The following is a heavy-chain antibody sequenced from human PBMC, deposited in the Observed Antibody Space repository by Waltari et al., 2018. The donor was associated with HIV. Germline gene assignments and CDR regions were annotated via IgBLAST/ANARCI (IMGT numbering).Heavy chain of an antibody. CDR1: GGSFSGYY. CDR2: INHSGST. D-gene: IGHD3-22*01. Sequence: QVQLQQWGAGLLKPSETLSLTCAVYGGSFSGYYWSWIRQPPGKGLEWIGEINHSGSTNYNPSHKSRVTISVDTSKNQFSLKLSSVTAADTAVYYCARGHYDSSSDYWGQGTLVTVSS. V-gene: IGHV4-34*01. CDR3: ARGHYDSSSDY. J-gene: IGHJ4*02.